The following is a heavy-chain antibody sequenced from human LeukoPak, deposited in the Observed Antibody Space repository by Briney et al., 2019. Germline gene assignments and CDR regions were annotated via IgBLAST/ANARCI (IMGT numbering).Heavy chain of an antibody. Sequence: PSETLSLTCTVSGGSISSSSYYWGWIRQPPGKGLEWIGSIYYSGSTYYNPSLKSRVTISVDTSKSQFSLKLSSVTAADTAVYYCASSIVVVPAARREWFDPWGRGTLVTVSS. CDR1: GGSISSSSYY. CDR2: IYYSGST. J-gene: IGHJ5*02. CDR3: ASSIVVVPAARREWFDP. D-gene: IGHD2-2*01. V-gene: IGHV4-39*07.